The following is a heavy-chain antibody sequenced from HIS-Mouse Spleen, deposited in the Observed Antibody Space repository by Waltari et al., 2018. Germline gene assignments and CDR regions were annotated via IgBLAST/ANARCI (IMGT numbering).Heavy chain of an antibody. D-gene: IGHD6-13*01. J-gene: IGHJ2*01. CDR2: IYYSGRT. CDR3: AGEIPYSSSWYDWYFDL. Sequence: QLQLQESGPGLVKPSETLSLTCTCAGGSISSSSYYWGWIRQPPGKGLAWIGGIYYSGRTYYNPSLKSRVTISVDTSKNQFSLKLSSVTAADTAVYYCAGEIPYSSSWYDWYFDLWGRGTLVTVSS. V-gene: IGHV4-39*07. CDR1: GGSISSSSYY.